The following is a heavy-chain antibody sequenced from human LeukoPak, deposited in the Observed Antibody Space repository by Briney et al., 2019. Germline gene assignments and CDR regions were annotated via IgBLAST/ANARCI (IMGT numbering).Heavy chain of an antibody. V-gene: IGHV4-59*13. CDR1: GASFSGYY. J-gene: IGHJ4*02. CDR3: ARGGVGWPYYFDY. CDR2: IYYSGST. D-gene: IGHD2-15*01. Sequence: SETLSFTGTVSGASFSGYYGSWIGKPPGKGLDGIGYIYYSGSTNYNPSLKSRVTISVDTSKNQFSLKLSSVTAADTAVYYCARGGVGWPYYFDYWGQGTLVTVSS.